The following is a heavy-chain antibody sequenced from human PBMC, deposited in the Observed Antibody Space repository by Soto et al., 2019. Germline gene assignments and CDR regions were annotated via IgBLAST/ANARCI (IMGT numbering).Heavy chain of an antibody. J-gene: IGHJ4*02. D-gene: IGHD2-2*01. CDR3: ARESTSWLDY. CDR2: VIPVLNVA. Sequence: QVQLVQSGAEVKKPGYSVKVSCQPSGGPFGIYPISWVRQAPGQGLEWVGRVIPVLNVANYTQKLHGRLTLTADKSTPTANMKLSSLTSENTAGYYGARESTSWLDYWGQGPLVTVSA. CDR1: GGPFGIYP. V-gene: IGHV1-69*04.